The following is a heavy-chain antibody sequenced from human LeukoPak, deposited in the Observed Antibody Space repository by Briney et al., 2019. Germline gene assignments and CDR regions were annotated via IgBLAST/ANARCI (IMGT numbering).Heavy chain of an antibody. J-gene: IGHJ4*02. V-gene: IGHV4-59*01. Sequence: PSETLSLTCTVSGGSISSYYWSWIRQPPGKGLEWIGYIYYSGSTNYNTSLKSRVTISVDTSKNQFSLKLSSVTAADTAVYYCARLAITMVRGVITDYWGQGTLVTVSS. D-gene: IGHD3-10*01. CDR1: GGSISSYY. CDR2: IYYSGST. CDR3: ARLAITMVRGVITDY.